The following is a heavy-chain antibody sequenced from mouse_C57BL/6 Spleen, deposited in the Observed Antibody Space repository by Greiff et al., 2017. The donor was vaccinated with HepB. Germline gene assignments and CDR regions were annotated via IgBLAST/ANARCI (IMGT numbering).Heavy chain of an antibody. J-gene: IGHJ2*01. CDR2: IDPENGDT. CDR1: GFNIKDDY. V-gene: IGHV14-4*01. Sequence: VQLQQSGAELVRPGASVKLSCTASGFNIKDDYMHWVKQRPEQGLEWIGWIDPENGDTEYASKFQGKATITADTSSNTAYLQLSSLTSEDTAVYYCTWAPGYYFDYWGQGTTLTVSS. CDR3: TWAPGYYFDY.